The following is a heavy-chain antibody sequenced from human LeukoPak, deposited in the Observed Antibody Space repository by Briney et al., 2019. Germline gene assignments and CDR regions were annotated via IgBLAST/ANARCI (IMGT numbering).Heavy chain of an antibody. CDR1: GLSVSTNY. V-gene: IGHV3-53*01. J-gene: IGHJ5*02. CDR3: ARDSRPISWWFDP. CDR2: IYSGGST. Sequence: GGSLRLSCAASGLSVSTNYMSWVRQAPGKGLEWVSVIYSGGSTYYADSVKGRFTISRDNSKNTLFLQMNSLRAEDTAVYYCARDSRPISWWFDPWGQGTLVTVSS. D-gene: IGHD2-21*01.